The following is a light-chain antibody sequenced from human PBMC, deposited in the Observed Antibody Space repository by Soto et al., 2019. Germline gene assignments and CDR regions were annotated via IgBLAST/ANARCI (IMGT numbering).Light chain of an antibody. CDR2: GAS. Sequence: EIVMTQSPATLSVSPGERATLSCRASHSVSSNLAWYQQKPGQPPRLLIYGASTRATGIPARFSGSGSGTEFTLTISSLQSEDFAVYYCQQYNNWWTFGRGTKVEIK. J-gene: IGKJ1*01. CDR3: QQYNNWWT. V-gene: IGKV3-15*01. CDR1: HSVSSN.